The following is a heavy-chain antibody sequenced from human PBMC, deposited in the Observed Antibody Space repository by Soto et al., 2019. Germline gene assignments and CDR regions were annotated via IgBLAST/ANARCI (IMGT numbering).Heavy chain of an antibody. CDR1: GDSISVSPYF. CDR2: IFYDGYT. CDR3: ASLHAAGPHY. D-gene: IGHD6-25*01. Sequence: QLQLQESGPGLVKPSETLSLTCTVSGDSISVSPYFWGWIRQPPGKGLEWIASIFYDGYTVYTPCVKSRAFISVVTSKHPFSLHLTSVAAAATVIYFCASLHAAGPHYWGQGTLVSVSS. V-gene: IGHV4-39*01. J-gene: IGHJ4*02.